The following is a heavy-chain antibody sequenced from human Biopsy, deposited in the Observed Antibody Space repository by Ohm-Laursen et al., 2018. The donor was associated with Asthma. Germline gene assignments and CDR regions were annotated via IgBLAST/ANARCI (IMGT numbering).Heavy chain of an antibody. V-gene: IGHV1-18*04. D-gene: IGHD2-15*01. CDR1: GYTFSNYA. Sequence: SVKVSCKSSGYTFSNYAISWVRQAPGQGLEWMGWISGYNGDTKFAQNVKGRLSLTTDTSTSTAYMELRSLTSDDTAVYYCVRDKVVVVPGSKGPTDWFDPWGQGTLVTVSS. CDR2: ISGYNGDT. CDR3: VRDKVVVVPGSKGPTDWFDP. J-gene: IGHJ5*02.